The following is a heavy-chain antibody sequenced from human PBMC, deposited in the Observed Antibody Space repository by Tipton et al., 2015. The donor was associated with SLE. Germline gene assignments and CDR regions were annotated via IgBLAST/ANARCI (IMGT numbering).Heavy chain of an antibody. D-gene: IGHD5-12*01. V-gene: IGHV3-30*02. J-gene: IGHJ4*02. CDR2: IRYDGSNK. CDR3: AEAGGYDEGDYFDY. Sequence: SLRLSCPASGFTFSSYGMHWVRQAPGKGLEWVAFIRYDGSNKYYADSVKGRFTISRDNSKNTLYLQMNSLRAEDTAVYYCAEAGGYDEGDYFDYWGQGTLVTVSS. CDR1: GFTFSSYG.